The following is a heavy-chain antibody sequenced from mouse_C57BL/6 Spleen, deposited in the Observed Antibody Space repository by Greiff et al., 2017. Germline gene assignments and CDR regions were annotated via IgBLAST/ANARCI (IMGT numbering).Heavy chain of an antibody. V-gene: IGHV1-69*01. Sequence: VQLQQPGAELVMPGASVKLSCKASGYTFTSYWMHWVKQRPGQGLEWIGEIDPSDSYTNYNQKFKGKSTLTVDKSSSTAYMQLSSLTSEDSAVYYCARSYDYGWYFDVWGTGTTVTVSS. CDR1: GYTFTSYW. D-gene: IGHD2-4*01. CDR3: ARSYDYGWYFDV. J-gene: IGHJ1*03. CDR2: IDPSDSYT.